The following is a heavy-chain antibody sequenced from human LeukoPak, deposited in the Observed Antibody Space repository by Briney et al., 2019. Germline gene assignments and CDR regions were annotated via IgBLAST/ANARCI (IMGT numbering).Heavy chain of an antibody. CDR1: GFTFSSYW. Sequence: PGGSLRLSCAASGFTFSSYWMSWVRQAPGEGLEWVSTIGSSNGMTYYADSVKGRFTISRDNSKDTLYLQMNSLRAEDTAVYYCVFGYFFDFWGQGTLVTVSS. J-gene: IGHJ4*02. CDR2: IGSSNGMT. V-gene: IGHV3-23*01. CDR3: VFGYFFDF. D-gene: IGHD3-22*01.